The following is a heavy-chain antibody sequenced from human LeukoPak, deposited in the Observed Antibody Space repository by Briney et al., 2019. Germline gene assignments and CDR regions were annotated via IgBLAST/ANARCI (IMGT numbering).Heavy chain of an antibody. CDR1: GGSFSGYY. D-gene: IGHD4-17*01. Sequence: SETLSLTCAVYGGSFSGYYCSWIRQPPGKGLEWIGETNHSGSTNYNPSLKSRVTISVDTSKNQFSLKLSSVTAADTAVYYCARGGGDFGGGSYMDVWGKGTTVTVSS. J-gene: IGHJ6*03. V-gene: IGHV4-34*01. CDR2: TNHSGST. CDR3: ARGGGDFGGGSYMDV.